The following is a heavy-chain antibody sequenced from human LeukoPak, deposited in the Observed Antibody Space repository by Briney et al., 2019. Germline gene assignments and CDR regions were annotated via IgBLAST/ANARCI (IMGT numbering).Heavy chain of an antibody. Sequence: GGSLRLSCAASGFTFSSYEMNWVRQAPGKGLEWVSYISSSGSTIYYADSVKGRFTISRDNAKNSLYLQMNSLRAEDTAVYYCARDPEDTATVSFDYWGQGTLVTVSS. CDR3: ARDPEDTATVSFDY. J-gene: IGHJ4*02. CDR2: ISSSGSTI. V-gene: IGHV3-48*03. D-gene: IGHD5-18*01. CDR1: GFTFSSYE.